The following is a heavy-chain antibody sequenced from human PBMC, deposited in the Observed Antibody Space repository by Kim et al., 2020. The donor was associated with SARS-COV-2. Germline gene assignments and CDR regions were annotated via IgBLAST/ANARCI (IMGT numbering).Heavy chain of an antibody. CDR1: GGSFSGYY. D-gene: IGHD1-20*01. Sequence: SETLSLTCAVYGGSFSGYYWSWIRQPPGKGLEWIGEINHSGSTNYNPSLKSRVTISVDTSKNQFSLKLSSVTAADTAVYYCARGLTSITGSYAAFDYWGQGTLVTVSS. CDR3: ARGLTSITGSYAAFDY. CDR2: INHSGST. J-gene: IGHJ4*02. V-gene: IGHV4-34*01.